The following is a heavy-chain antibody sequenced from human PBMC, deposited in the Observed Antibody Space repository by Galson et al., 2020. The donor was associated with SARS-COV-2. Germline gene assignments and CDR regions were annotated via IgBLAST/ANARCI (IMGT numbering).Heavy chain of an antibody. J-gene: IGHJ4*02. CDR1: GFPFDDYA. D-gene: IGHD4-17*01. CDR2: ISWDGSVT. Sequence: GESLKISCATSGFPFDDYAMHWVRQAPGTGLEWVSLISWDGSVTHYADSVKGRFTISRDNSKNSLYLQMNSLRPEDTALYYCAKGMTTVAYFDYWGQGTLVTVSS. V-gene: IGHV3-43D*03. CDR3: AKGMTTVAYFDY.